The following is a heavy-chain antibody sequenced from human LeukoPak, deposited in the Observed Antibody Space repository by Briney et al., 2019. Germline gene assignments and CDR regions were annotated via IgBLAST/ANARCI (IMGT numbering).Heavy chain of an antibody. D-gene: IGHD2-2*01. J-gene: IGHJ1*01. Sequence: GGSLRLSCAASGFTFSSYSMNWVRQAPGKGLEWVSSISSSSSYTNYADSVKGRFTISRDNAKNSLYLQMNSLRAEDTAVYYCARGVTAALAEYFQHWGQGTLVTVSS. CDR2: ISSSSSYT. V-gene: IGHV3-21*04. CDR1: GFTFSSYS. CDR3: ARGVTAALAEYFQH.